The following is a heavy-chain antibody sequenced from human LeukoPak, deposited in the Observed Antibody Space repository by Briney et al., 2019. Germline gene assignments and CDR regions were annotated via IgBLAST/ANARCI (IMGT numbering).Heavy chain of an antibody. V-gene: IGHV1-46*01. D-gene: IGHD5-24*01. J-gene: IGHJ4*02. CDR1: GYTFTSYY. CDR2: INPSGGST. CDR3: ARDADGEMATIGLLDY. Sequence: AASVKVSCKASGYTFTSYYMHWVRQAPGQGLEWMGIINPSGGSTSYAQKFQGRVTMTRDTSTSTVYMELSSLRSEDTAVYYCARDADGEMATIGLLDYWGQGTLVTVSS.